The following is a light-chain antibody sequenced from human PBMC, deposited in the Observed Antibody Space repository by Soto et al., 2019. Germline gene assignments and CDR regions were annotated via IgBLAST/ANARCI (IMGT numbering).Light chain of an antibody. V-gene: IGKV3-15*01. CDR2: GAS. J-gene: IGKJ4*01. CDR1: QSVSSN. CDR3: QQYEAYPLT. Sequence: EIVMTQSPATLSVSPGERATLSCRASQSVSSNLAWYQQKPGQAPRLLIYGASTRATGIPARFSGSGSGTEFTLTISTLQPDDFATYYCQQYEAYPLTFGGGTKVEI.